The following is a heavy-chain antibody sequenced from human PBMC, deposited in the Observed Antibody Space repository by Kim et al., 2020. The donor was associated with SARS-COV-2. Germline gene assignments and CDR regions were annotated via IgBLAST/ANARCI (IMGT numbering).Heavy chain of an antibody. Sequence: SETLSLTCAVYGGSFSGYYWSWIRQPPGKGLEWIGEINHSGRTNYNPSLKSQVTISVDTSKNQFSLKLTSVTAADTAVYYCARRLSNTSGWGSHYCDLWGQGTPVTVSS. D-gene: IGHD3-10*01. CDR3: ARRLSNTSGWGSHYCDL. J-gene: IGHJ4*02. V-gene: IGHV4-34*01. CDR2: INHSGRT. CDR1: GGSFSGYY.